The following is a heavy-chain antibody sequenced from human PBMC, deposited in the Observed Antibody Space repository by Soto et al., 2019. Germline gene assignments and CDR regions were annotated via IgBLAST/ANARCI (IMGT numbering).Heavy chain of an antibody. CDR3: ARAGCYSTSCYENYYYYYMDV. CDR2: ITGSSSYI. D-gene: IGHD6-13*01. J-gene: IGHJ6*03. Sequence: GGSLRLSCAASGFSFSSYSMSWVRQAPGKGLEWVSSITGSSSYIYYADSLNGRFTISRDNAKNSLYLQMNSLRAEDTAVYYCARAGCYSTSCYENYYYYYMDVWGKGTTVTVSS. CDR1: GFSFSSYS. V-gene: IGHV3-21*01.